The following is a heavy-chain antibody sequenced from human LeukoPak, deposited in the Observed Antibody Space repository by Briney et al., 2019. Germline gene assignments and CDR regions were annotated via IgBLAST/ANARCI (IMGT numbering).Heavy chain of an antibody. Sequence: PSETLSLTCAVYGGSFSGYYWSWIRQPPGKGLEWIGEINHSGSTNYNPSLESRVTISVDTSKNQFSLKLSSVTAADTAVYYCARASNYDFWSGYYTIDYWGQGTLVTVSS. J-gene: IGHJ4*02. CDR2: INHSGST. CDR1: GGSFSGYY. CDR3: ARASNYDFWSGYYTIDY. D-gene: IGHD3-3*01. V-gene: IGHV4-34*01.